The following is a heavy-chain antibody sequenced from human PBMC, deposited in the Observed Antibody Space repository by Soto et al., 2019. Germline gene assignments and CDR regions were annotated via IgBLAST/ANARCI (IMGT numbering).Heavy chain of an antibody. CDR3: ATLSNYLLSGPNNWFDS. Sequence: AAVKVSCKVSGCTLTELSMHWVRQAPGKGLEWMGGFDPEDGETIYAQKFQGRVTMTEDTSTDTAYMELSSLRSEDTAVYYCATLSNYLLSGPNNWFDSWGQGTLVPVSS. D-gene: IGHD4-4*01. CDR1: GCTLTELS. V-gene: IGHV1-24*01. J-gene: IGHJ5*01. CDR2: FDPEDGET.